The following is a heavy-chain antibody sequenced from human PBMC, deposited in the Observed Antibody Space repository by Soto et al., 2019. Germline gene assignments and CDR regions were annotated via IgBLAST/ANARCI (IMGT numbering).Heavy chain of an antibody. CDR1: GGSISSGGYY. D-gene: IGHD3-9*01. Sequence: SQTLSLTCTVSGGSISSGGYYWSWIRQHPGKGLEWIGYIYYSGSTYYNPSLKSRVTISVDTSKNQFSLKLSSVTAADTAVYYCASGYYDILTGHPTSRVGSWFDPWGQGTLVTVSS. V-gene: IGHV4-31*03. CDR3: ASGYYDILTGHPTSRVGSWFDP. J-gene: IGHJ5*02. CDR2: IYYSGST.